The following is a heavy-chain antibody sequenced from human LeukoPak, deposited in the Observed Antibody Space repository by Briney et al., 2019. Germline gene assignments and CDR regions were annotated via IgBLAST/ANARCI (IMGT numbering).Heavy chain of an antibody. Sequence: PSETLSLTCTVSGGSVSRGSYYWSWIRQPPGKGLEWIGYIYYSGSTNYNPSLKSRVTISIDTSKNQFSLKLSSVTAAETAVYYCARVTNYGSGSYSDFDFWGQGTLVTVSS. CDR1: GGSVSRGSYY. V-gene: IGHV4-61*01. D-gene: IGHD3-10*01. CDR3: ARVTNYGSGSYSDFDF. J-gene: IGHJ4*02. CDR2: IYYSGST.